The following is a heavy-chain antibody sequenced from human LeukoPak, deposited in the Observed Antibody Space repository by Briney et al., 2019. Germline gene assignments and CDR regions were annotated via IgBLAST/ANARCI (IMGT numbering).Heavy chain of an antibody. CDR1: GYTFTSYD. CDR2: MNPNSGNT. V-gene: IGHV1-8*01. D-gene: IGHD5-24*01. CDR3: ARGVEMATITGDWFDP. J-gene: IGHJ5*02. Sequence: ASVKVSCKASGYTFTSYDINWVRQAPGQGLEWMGGMNPNSGNTGYAQKFQGRVTMTRNTSISTAYMELSSLRSEDTAVYYCARGVEMATITGDWFDPWGQGTLVTVSS.